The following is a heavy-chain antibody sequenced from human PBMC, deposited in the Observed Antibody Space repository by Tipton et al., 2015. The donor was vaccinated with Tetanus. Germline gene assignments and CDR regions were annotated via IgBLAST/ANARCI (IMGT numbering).Heavy chain of an antibody. Sequence: GSLRLSCAGSGFTFSSYWMTWVRQAPGKGLEWVASIKQDGSEKYYADSVKGRFTISRDNAKKSLYLQMSSLRAEDTAVYYCAKADSSAWYELDYWGRGTLVTVSS. V-gene: IGHV3-7*01. CDR3: AKADSSAWYELDY. D-gene: IGHD6-19*01. J-gene: IGHJ4*02. CDR1: GFTFSSYW. CDR2: IKQDGSEK.